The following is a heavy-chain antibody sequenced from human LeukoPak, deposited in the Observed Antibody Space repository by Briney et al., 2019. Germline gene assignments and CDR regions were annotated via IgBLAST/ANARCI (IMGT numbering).Heavy chain of an antibody. CDR2: IWYDGSNK. J-gene: IGHJ4*02. D-gene: IGHD2-15*01. CDR3: AKLGMGYCSGGSCHQGDY. Sequence: GGSLRLSCAASGFTFSSYGMHWVRQAPGKGLEWVAVIWYDGSNKYYTDSVKGRFTISRDNSKNTLYLQMNSLRAEDTAVYYCAKLGMGYCSGGSCHQGDYWGQGTLVTVSS. V-gene: IGHV3-30*02. CDR1: GFTFSSYG.